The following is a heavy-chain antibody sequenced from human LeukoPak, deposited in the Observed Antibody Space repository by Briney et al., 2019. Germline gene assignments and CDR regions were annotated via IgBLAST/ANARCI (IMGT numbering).Heavy chain of an antibody. V-gene: IGHV4-34*01. Sequence: SETLSLTCAVYGGSFSGYYWTWIRQSPGKGLEWIGEINYSGSTNYNPSLRSRVIISVDTSKNQFSLRLSSVTAADTAVYYCAGVQVTTQIWGQGTLVTVSP. CDR2: INYSGST. CDR3: AGVQVTTQI. J-gene: IGHJ4*02. CDR1: GGSFSGYY. D-gene: IGHD3-22*01.